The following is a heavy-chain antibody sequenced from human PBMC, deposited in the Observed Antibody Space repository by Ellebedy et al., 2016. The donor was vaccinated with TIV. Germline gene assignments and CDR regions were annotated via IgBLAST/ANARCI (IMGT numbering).Heavy chain of an antibody. CDR3: ASGVVPAAIYHYYYYGMDV. CDR1: GGTFSSYA. D-gene: IGHD2-2*01. J-gene: IGHJ6*02. V-gene: IGHV1-69*13. CDR2: IIPIFGTA. Sequence: SVKVSXXASGGTFSSYAISWVRQAPGQGLEWMGGIIPIFGTANYAQKFQGRVTITADESTSTAYMELSSLRSEDTAVYYCASGVVPAAIYHYYYYGMDVWGQGTTVTVSS.